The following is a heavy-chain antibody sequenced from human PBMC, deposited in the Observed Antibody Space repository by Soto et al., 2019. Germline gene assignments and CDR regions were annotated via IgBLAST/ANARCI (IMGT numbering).Heavy chain of an antibody. CDR3: AKDPIYDTRNRQAPDFDY. CDR1: GFTFSSYA. CDR2: ISGSGGST. Sequence: GGSLRLSCAASGFTFSSYAMSWVRQAPGKGLEWVSAISGSGGSTYYADSVKGRFTISRDNSKNTLYLQMNSLRAEDTAVYYCAKDPIYDTRNRQAPDFDYWGQGTLVTVSS. D-gene: IGHD3-9*01. V-gene: IGHV3-23*01. J-gene: IGHJ4*02.